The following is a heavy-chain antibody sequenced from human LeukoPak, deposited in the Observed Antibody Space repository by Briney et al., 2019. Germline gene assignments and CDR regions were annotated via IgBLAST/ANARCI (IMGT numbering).Heavy chain of an antibody. J-gene: IGHJ6*03. CDR1: GGTFSSYA. V-gene: IGHV1-69*05. D-gene: IGHD2-2*01. CDR2: IIPIFGTA. CDR3: ARGEYCSSTSCYRGGYYYYYMDV. Sequence: SVKVSCKASGGTFSSYAISWVRQAPGQGLEWMGGIIPIFGTANYAQKFQGRVTITTDESTSTAYMELSSLRSEDTAVYYCARGEYCSSTSCYRGGYYYYYMDVWGQGTLVTVSS.